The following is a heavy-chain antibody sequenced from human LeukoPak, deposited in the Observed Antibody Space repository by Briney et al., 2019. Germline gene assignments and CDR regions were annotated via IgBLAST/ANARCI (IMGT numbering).Heavy chain of an antibody. J-gene: IGHJ5*02. D-gene: IGHD4-11*01. Sequence: GGSLRLSCAASGFTFSSYSMNWVRQAPGKGLEWVSSISSSSSYIYYADSVKGRFTISRDNAKNSLYLQMNSLRAEDTAVYYCAREGNYGGNWFDPWGQGTLVTVSS. CDR3: AREGNYGGNWFDP. V-gene: IGHV3-21*01. CDR1: GFTFSSYS. CDR2: ISSSSSYI.